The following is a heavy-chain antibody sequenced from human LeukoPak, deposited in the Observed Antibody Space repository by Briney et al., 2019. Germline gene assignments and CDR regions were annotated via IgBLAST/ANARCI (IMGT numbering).Heavy chain of an antibody. V-gene: IGHV3-21*04. Sequence: GGSLRLSCAASGFTFSSYSMNWVRQAPGQGLEWVSSISSRSSYIYYADSVKGRFTISRDNSKNTLYLQMNSLRAEDTAVYFCVRDACSGGSCYQGVFDYWGQGTLVTVSS. D-gene: IGHD2-15*01. J-gene: IGHJ4*02. CDR1: GFTFSSYS. CDR2: ISSRSSYI. CDR3: VRDACSGGSCYQGVFDY.